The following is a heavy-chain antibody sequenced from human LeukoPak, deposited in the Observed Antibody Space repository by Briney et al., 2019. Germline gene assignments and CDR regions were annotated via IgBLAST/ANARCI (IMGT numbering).Heavy chain of an antibody. V-gene: IGHV3-33*01. CDR2: IWYDGSNK. J-gene: IGHJ3*02. CDR3: AGDWAPLVAVAGYDAFDI. D-gene: IGHD6-19*01. CDR1: GFTFSSYG. Sequence: PGGSLRLSCAASGFTFSSYGMHWVRQAPGKGLEWVAVIWYDGSNKYYADSVKGRFTISRDNSKNTLYLQMNSLRAEDTAVYYCAGDWAPLVAVAGYDAFDIWGQGTMVTVSS.